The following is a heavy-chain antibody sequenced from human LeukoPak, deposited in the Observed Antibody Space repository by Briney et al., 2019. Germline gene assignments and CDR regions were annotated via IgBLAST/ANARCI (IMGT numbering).Heavy chain of an antibody. CDR1: GGSISSYY. Sequence: NPSETLSLTCTVSGGSISSYYWSWIRQPAGKGLEWIGRIYTSGSTNYNPSLKSRVTMSADTSKNQFSLKLSSVTAADTAVYYCARGLVFETYSSSPLFNYYMDVWGKGTTVTVSS. J-gene: IGHJ6*03. CDR2: IYTSGST. D-gene: IGHD6-6*01. V-gene: IGHV4-4*07. CDR3: ARGLVFETYSSSPLFNYYMDV.